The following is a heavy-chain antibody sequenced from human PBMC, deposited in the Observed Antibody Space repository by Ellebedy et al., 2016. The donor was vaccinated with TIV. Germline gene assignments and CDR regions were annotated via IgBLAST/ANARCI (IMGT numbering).Heavy chain of an antibody. J-gene: IGHJ6*02. CDR2: IWYDGSNK. CDR3: ARSSMTTVTNIYYYGMDV. CDR1: GFTFSSYG. Sequence: PGGSLRLSCAASGFTFSSYGMHWVRQAPGKGLEWVAVIWYDGSNKYYADSVKGRFTISRDNSKNTLYLQMNSLRAEDTAVYYCARSSMTTVTNIYYYGMDVWGQGTTVTVSS. D-gene: IGHD4-17*01. V-gene: IGHV3-33*08.